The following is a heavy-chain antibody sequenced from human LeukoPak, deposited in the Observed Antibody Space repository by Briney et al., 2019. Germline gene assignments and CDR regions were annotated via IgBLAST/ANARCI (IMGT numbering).Heavy chain of an antibody. CDR1: GRPISSGSYY. D-gene: IGHD3-10*01. V-gene: IGHV4-61*02. J-gene: IGHJ5*02. CDR2: IYNSGSP. Sequence: SETLSLTCTVSGRPISSGSYYWLWIRQPAGKGLEWIGRIYNSGSPNYNPSLKSRVTISVDTSKNQFSLKLSSVTAADTAVYYCARSPTLREGMVPNWFDPWGQGTLVTVSS. CDR3: ARSPTLREGMVPNWFDP.